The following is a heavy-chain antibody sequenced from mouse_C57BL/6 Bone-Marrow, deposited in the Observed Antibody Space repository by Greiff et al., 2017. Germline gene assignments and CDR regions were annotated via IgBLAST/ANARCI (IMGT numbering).Heavy chain of an antibody. J-gene: IGHJ1*03. D-gene: IGHD4-1*01. Sequence: QVQLQQPGAELVKPGASVKMSCKASGYTFTSYWITWVKQRPGQGLEWIGDIYPGSGSTNYNEKFQSKATLTVDKSSSTAYMQLSSLTSEDSSVYYCAREGLDWDVLWYFDVWGTGTTVTVSS. CDR3: AREGLDWDVLWYFDV. CDR2: IYPGSGST. CDR1: GYTFTSYW. V-gene: IGHV1-55*01.